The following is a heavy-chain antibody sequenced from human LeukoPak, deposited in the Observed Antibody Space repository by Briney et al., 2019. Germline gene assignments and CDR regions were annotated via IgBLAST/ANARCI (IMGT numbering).Heavy chain of an antibody. D-gene: IGHD6-13*01. CDR3: AKDMAAAGRNYFDY. CDR1: GFTFDDYA. V-gene: IGHV3-9*01. Sequence: GGSLRLSCAASGFTFDDYAMHWVRQAPGKGLEWVSGISWNSGSIGYADSVKGRFTISRDNAKNSLYLQMNSLRVEDTALYYCAKDMAAAGRNYFDYWGQGTLVTVSS. CDR2: ISWNSGSI. J-gene: IGHJ4*02.